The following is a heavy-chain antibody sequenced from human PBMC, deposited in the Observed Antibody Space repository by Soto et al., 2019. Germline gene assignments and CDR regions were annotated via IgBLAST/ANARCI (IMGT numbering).Heavy chain of an antibody. CDR2: ISSSSSTI. CDR3: ARDGGSYYYDSSGYYH. J-gene: IGHJ5*02. CDR1: GFTFSSYS. V-gene: IGHV3-48*02. Sequence: GGSLRLSCAASGFTFSSYSMNWVRQAPGKGLEWVSYISSSSSTIYYADSVKGRFTISRDNAKNSLYLQMDSLRDEDTAVYYCARDGGSYYYDSSGYYHWGQGTLVTVSS. D-gene: IGHD3-22*01.